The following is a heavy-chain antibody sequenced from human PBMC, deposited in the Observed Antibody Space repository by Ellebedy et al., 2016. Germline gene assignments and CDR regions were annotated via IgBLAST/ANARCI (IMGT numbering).Heavy chain of an antibody. J-gene: IGHJ6*02. CDR3: ARDHYGSLDV. Sequence: SETLSLTXTVSGFSVISQRFCWGWIRQPPGKGLEWIGYDYCGGNTNHNPFLKSRVTISVDTSKNQFSLRLTSVTSADTAVYYCARDHYGSLDVWGPGTTVTVS. D-gene: IGHD3-10*01. V-gene: IGHV4-61*01. CDR1: GFSVISQRFC. CDR2: DYCGGNT.